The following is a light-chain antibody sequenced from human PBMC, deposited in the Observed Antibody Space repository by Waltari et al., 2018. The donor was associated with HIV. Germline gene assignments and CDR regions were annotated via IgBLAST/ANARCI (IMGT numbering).Light chain of an antibody. CDR3: AAWDDSLSGLYV. J-gene: IGLJ1*01. CDR2: RNN. V-gene: IGLV1-47*01. CDR1: SSNIGRNY. Sequence: QSVLTQPPSASGTPGQRVTISCSGSSSNIGRNYVCWYQQLPGTAPKLLIYRNNERPSVVPDRFSGSKSGTSASLAISGLRSEDEADYYCAAWDDSLSGLYVFGTGTKVTVL.